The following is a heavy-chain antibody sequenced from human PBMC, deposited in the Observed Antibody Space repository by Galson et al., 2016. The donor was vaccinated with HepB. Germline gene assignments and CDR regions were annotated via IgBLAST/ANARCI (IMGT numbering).Heavy chain of an antibody. V-gene: IGHV3-7*01. CDR3: ARYRSMDV. CDR2: INQDGSEK. D-gene: IGHD3-16*02. CDR1: GVAFSNDY. Sequence: SLRLSCAASGVAFSNDYMSWVRQAPGKGLEWVANINQDGSEKNYVASVKGRFTISRDNAKNSVFLQMSSLRADDAAVYYCARYRSMDVWGQGTTVTVS. J-gene: IGHJ6*02.